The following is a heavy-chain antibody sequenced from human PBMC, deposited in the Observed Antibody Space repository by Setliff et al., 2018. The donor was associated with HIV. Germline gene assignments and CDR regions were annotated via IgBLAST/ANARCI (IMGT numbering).Heavy chain of an antibody. CDR3: NGY. V-gene: IGHV3-74*01. CDR2: ISPDATIA. J-gene: IGHJ4*02. Sequence: PGGSLRLSCTASGFAFSDNWIHWVRQVPGKGLVWVSHISPDATIAGSGDSVKGRFTMSRDNAADSAIYYCVTGPGGPVGRDPPNGYWGQGILVTVSS. D-gene: IGHD2-21*01. CDR1: GFAFSDNW.